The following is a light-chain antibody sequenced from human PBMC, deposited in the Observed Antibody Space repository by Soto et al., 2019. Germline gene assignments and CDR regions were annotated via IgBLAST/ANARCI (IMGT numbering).Light chain of an antibody. CDR2: GAS. CDR1: QSVSSSY. V-gene: IGKV3-20*01. CDR3: QHFGGTTFT. J-gene: IGKJ5*01. Sequence: EIVLTQSPGTLSLSPGEGATLSCRASQSVSSSYIAWYHQRPGQTPSLLIYGASTRATGIPDRFSGSGSGTHFTHTISRLEPGDIAVHYCQHFGGTTFTCGQGTRLEI.